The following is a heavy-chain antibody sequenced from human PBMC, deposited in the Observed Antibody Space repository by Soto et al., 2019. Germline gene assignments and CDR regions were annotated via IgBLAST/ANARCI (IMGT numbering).Heavy chain of an antibody. CDR3: AREWVGGATTVDP. D-gene: IGHD1-26*01. J-gene: IGHJ5*02. CDR2: LIPIFGTA. Sequence: SVKVSCKASGSTFSSYAISWVRQAPGQGLEWMGGLIPIFGTANYAQKFQGRVTITADESTSTAYMELSSLRSEDTAVYYCAREWVGGATTVDPWGQGTLVTVSS. CDR1: GSTFSSYA. V-gene: IGHV1-69*13.